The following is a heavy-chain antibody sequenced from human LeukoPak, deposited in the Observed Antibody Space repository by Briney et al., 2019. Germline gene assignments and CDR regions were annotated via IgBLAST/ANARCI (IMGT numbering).Heavy chain of an antibody. Sequence: GGSLRLSCAASGFSFSRNSMDWVRQAPGKGLEWVSYISSSSTIYYADSVKGRFTISRDNARNSLYLQMNSLRAEDTAVYYCASICDYVWGSYRYPDYWGQGTLVTVSS. V-gene: IGHV3-48*04. CDR1: GFSFSRNS. CDR2: ISSSSTI. D-gene: IGHD3-16*02. CDR3: ASICDYVWGSYRYPDY. J-gene: IGHJ4*02.